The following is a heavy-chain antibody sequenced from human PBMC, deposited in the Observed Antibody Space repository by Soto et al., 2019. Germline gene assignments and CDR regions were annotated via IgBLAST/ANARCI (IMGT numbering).Heavy chain of an antibody. Sequence: QLQLQESGSGLVKPSQTLSLTCAVSGCSISSGGYSWSWIRQPPGKGLEWIGYIYHSGSTYYNPSLKSRVTISVDRAKQHFTRKLSSVTAADTAVYYWARVPDRWGQGTLVTVSS. CDR1: GCSISSGGYS. CDR3: ARVPDR. D-gene: IGHD2-2*01. J-gene: IGHJ5*02. V-gene: IGHV4-30-2*01. CDR2: IYHSGST.